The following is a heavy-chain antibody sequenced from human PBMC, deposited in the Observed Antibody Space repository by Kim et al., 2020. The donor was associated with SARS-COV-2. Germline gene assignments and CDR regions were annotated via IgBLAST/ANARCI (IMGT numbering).Heavy chain of an antibody. D-gene: IGHD4-17*01. Sequence: SETLSLTCAVYGGSFSGYYWSWIRQPPGKGLXWIGXXNHXXSTNXNPSLKXXVTISVDTSKNQXSLKLXSVTAXXTAVYYXXXGXGYGRDXWXQGTXVTV. V-gene: IGHV4-34*01. CDR2: XNHXXST. CDR1: GGSFSGYY. CDR3: XXGXGYGRDX. J-gene: IGHJ4*02.